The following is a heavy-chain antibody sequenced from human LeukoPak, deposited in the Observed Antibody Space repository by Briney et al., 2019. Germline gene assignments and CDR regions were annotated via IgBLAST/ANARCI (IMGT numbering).Heavy chain of an antibody. CDR3: ARDTQTYGDYAPPASYFDL. CDR2: INHSGST. D-gene: IGHD4-17*01. CDR1: DGSFSTYY. V-gene: IGHV4-34*01. J-gene: IGHJ2*01. Sequence: SETLSLTCAVYDGSFSTYYWSWIRQPPGKGLEWIGEINHSGSTNYNPSLKSRVTISFDTSKNHFSLKLSSVTAADTAVYYCARDTQTYGDYAPPASYFDLWGRGTLVTVSS.